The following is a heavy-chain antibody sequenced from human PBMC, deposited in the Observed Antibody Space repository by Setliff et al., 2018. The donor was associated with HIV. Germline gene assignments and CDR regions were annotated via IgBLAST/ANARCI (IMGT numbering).Heavy chain of an antibody. CDR2: INNNDDGRT. CDR3: AKGVKWLHP. J-gene: IGHJ5*02. V-gene: IGHV3-48*03. CDR1: GFSFSDYE. D-gene: IGHD3-10*01. Sequence: GGSLRLSCEASGFSFSDYEMNWVRQGPGKGLEWISYINNNDDGRTSYADSVKGRFTISRDTSINILYLHMNRLIAEDTAVYYCAKGVKWLHPWGRGTLVTVSS.